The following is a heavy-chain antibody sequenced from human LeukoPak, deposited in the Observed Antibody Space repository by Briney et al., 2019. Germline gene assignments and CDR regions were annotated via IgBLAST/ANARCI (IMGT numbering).Heavy chain of an antibody. V-gene: IGHV3-30*18. CDR2: ISYDGSNK. CDR3: AKDQLYCSSTSCYLAPYYYYGMDV. CDR1: GSTFSSYG. J-gene: IGHJ6*02. Sequence: PGRSLRLSCAASGSTFSSYGMHWVRQAPGKGLEWVAVISYDGSNKYYADSVKGRFTISRDNSKNTLYLQMNSLRAEDTAVYYCAKDQLYCSSTSCYLAPYYYYGMDVWGQGTTVTVSS. D-gene: IGHD2-2*01.